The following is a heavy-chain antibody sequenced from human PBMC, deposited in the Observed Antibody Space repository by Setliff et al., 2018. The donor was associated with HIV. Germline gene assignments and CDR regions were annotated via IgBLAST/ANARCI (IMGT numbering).Heavy chain of an antibody. V-gene: IGHV4-38-2*02. CDR1: GYSLSSGFY. J-gene: IGHJ4*02. CDR3: ARGRFGAAVNY. D-gene: IGHD3-10*01. Sequence: PSETLSLTCTVSGYSLSSGFYWGWIRQSPGKGLEWIGSVYQSGSASYTSGSTSYNPSLKSRVTISLDTSKNQFSLKLSSVTAADTAVYYCARGRFGAAVNYWGQGTLVTVSS. CDR2: VYQSGSASYTSGST.